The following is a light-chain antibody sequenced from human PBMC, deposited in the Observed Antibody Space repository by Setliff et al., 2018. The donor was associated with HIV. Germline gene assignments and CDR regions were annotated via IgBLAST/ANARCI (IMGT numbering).Light chain of an antibody. CDR2: EVS. CDR3: CSYTSRNTDV. J-gene: IGLJ1*01. V-gene: IGLV2-14*01. CDR1: SSDVGAYNY. Sequence: QSALSQPASVSGSPGQSITISCTGTSSDVGAYNYVSWYQQYPGKAPKLMIYEVSNRPSGVSNRFSGSKSGNTASLTISGLQAEDAADYYCCSYTSRNTDVFGTGTKVTV.